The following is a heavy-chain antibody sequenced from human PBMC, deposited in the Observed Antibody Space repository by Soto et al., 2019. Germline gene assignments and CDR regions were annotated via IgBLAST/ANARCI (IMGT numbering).Heavy chain of an antibody. CDR1: GFSFSDNW. CDR3: ASLDTARIKIAGY. CDR2: IKSRADGETT. V-gene: IGHV3-15*07. J-gene: IGHJ4*02. Sequence: PGGSLRLSCAASGFSFSDNWMHWLRQAPGKGLEWVGRIKSRADGETTDYAAPVKGRFTISRDDSRDTFYLEMNSLTVEDTAIYYCASLDTARIKIAGYWGQGIQVTVSS. D-gene: IGHD5-18*01.